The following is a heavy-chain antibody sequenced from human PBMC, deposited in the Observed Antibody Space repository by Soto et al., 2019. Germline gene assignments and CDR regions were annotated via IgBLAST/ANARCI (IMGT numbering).Heavy chain of an antibody. CDR1: GDSISSSNSH. CDR2: VYYGGAIFYSGNI. D-gene: IGHD3-3*02. CDR3: VRYDRINMKPYSPEGFHI. J-gene: IGHJ3*02. V-gene: IGHV4-39*01. Sequence: PLETLSLTCTVSGDSISSSNSHWGWTRQPPGKGLEYIGSVYYGGAIFYSGNIYYNPSLKSRVTISVDTSKNQFSLRLSSVTAADTGVYYCVRYDRINMKPYSPEGFHIWGQGTMVTVSS.